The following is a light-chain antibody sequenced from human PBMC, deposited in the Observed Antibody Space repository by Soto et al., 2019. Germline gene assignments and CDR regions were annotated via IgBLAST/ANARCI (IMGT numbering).Light chain of an antibody. CDR1: SSNIGAGYD. CDR2: ANN. CDR3: QSYDSSLRV. V-gene: IGLV1-40*01. J-gene: IGLJ3*02. Sequence: QAVVTQPPSVSGAPGQRVTISCTGSSSNIGAGYDVHWYQHLPGTAPKLLIYANNNRPSGVPDRFSGSKSGTSASLAITGLQAEDEADYYCQSYDSSLRVFGGGTKVTVL.